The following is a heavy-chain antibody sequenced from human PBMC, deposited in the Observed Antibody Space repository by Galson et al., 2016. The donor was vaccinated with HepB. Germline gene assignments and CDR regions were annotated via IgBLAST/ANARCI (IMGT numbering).Heavy chain of an antibody. CDR1: GFTFYTFT. Sequence: SLRLSCAASGFTFYTFTMHWVRQSPGKGPECVAAISFDGSNRHYADSVRGRFTISRDNPRNTLYLQMDSLTTEDTAVYYCAGGGIGTTLDWGQGALVTVS. CDR2: ISFDGSNR. CDR3: AGGGIGTTLD. D-gene: IGHD1-7*01. V-gene: IGHV3-30-3*01. J-gene: IGHJ4*02.